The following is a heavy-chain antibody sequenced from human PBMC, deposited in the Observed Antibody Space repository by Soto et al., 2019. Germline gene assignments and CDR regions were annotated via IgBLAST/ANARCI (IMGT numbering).Heavy chain of an antibody. D-gene: IGHD2-15*01. V-gene: IGHV3-23*01. CDR2: VSIGGST. CDR1: GFTFSSYA. Sequence: GGSLRLSCAASGFTFSSYAMGWVRQGPGKGLERVAVVSIGGSTHYADSVRGRFTISRDNSKNTLSLQMNSLTAADTAVYFCAKRRGAGGHFDYWGQGALVTVSS. CDR3: AKRRGAGGHFDY. J-gene: IGHJ4*02.